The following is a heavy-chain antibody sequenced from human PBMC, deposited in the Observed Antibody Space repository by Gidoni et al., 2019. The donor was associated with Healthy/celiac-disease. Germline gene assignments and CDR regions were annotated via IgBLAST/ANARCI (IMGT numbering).Heavy chain of an antibody. D-gene: IGHD4-4*01. Sequence: EVQLVESGGGLVQPGGSLRLSCAASGFTFSSHAMSWVRQAPGKGLEWVSAISGSGGSTYYADSVKGRFTISRDNSKNTLYLQMNSLRAEDTAVYYCAISGTHDYSKSVFDYWGQGTLVTVSS. V-gene: IGHV3-23*04. J-gene: IGHJ4*02. CDR1: GFTFSSHA. CDR3: AISGTHDYSKSVFDY. CDR2: ISGSGGST.